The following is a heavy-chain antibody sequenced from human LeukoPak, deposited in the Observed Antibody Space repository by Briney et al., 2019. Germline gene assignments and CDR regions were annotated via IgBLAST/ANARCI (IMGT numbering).Heavy chain of an antibody. V-gene: IGHV4-59*01. CDR2: IYYSGST. J-gene: IGHJ5*02. CDR1: GGXISSYY. Sequence: SETLSLTCTVSGGXISSYYCSWIRQPPGKGLEWIGYIYYSGSTNYNPSLKSRVTISVDTSKNQFSLKLSSVTAADTAVYYCARDGGYTNWFDPWGQGTLVTVSS. D-gene: IGHD5-24*01. CDR3: ARDGGYTNWFDP.